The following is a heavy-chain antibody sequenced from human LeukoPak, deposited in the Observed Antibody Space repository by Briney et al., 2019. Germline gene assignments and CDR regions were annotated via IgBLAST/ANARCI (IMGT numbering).Heavy chain of an antibody. D-gene: IGHD6-13*01. J-gene: IGHJ4*02. CDR2: IIPIFGTA. Sequence: GASVKVSCKASGYTFTSYDFNWVRQATGQGLEWMGGIIPIFGTANYAQKFQGRVTITADKSTSTAYMELSSLRSEDTAVYYCARDRGSSWTLAHGNNGDFDYWGQGTLVTVSS. CDR1: GYTFTSYD. V-gene: IGHV1-69*06. CDR3: ARDRGSSWTLAHGNNGDFDY.